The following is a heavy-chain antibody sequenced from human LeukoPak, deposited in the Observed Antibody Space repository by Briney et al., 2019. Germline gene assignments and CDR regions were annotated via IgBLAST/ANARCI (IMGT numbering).Heavy chain of an antibody. CDR2: ISGSGGST. CDR3: AKWLGDIVVVPAAGIDY. D-gene: IGHD2-2*01. CDR1: VFTFSSYA. V-gene: IGHV3-23*01. Sequence: GGSLRLSCAASVFTFSSYAMGWVRQAPGKGLEWVSAISGSGGSTYYADSVKGRFTISRDNSKNTLYLQMNSLRAEDTAVYYCAKWLGDIVVVPAAGIDYWGQGTLVTVSS. J-gene: IGHJ4*02.